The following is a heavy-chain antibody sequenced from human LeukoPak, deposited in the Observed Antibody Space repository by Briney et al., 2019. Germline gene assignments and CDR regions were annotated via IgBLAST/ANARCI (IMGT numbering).Heavy chain of an antibody. D-gene: IGHD2-15*01. V-gene: IGHV3-7*01. CDR3: ARGVIVVVVAAIPHGFDY. CDR2: IKQDGSEK. Sequence: PGGSLRLSCAASGFTFSSYWMGWVRQAPGKGLEWVANIKQDGSEKYYVDSVKGRFTISRDNAKNSLYLQMNSLRAEDTAVYYCARGVIVVVVAAIPHGFDYWGQGTLVTVSS. CDR1: GFTFSSYW. J-gene: IGHJ4*02.